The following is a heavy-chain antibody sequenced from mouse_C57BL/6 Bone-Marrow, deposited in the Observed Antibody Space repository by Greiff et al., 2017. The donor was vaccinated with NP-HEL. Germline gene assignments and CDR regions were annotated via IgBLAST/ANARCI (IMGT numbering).Heavy chain of an antibody. CDR2: INPNNGGT. CDR1: GYTFTDYY. V-gene: IGHV1-26*01. CDR3: ARDRFPRY. J-gene: IGHJ2*01. Sequence: VQLQQSGPELVKPGASVKISCKASGYTFTDYYMNWVKQSHGKSLEWIGDINPNNGGTSYNQKFKGKATLTVDKSSSTAYMELRSLTSEDSAVYYCARDRFPRYWGQGTTLTVSS.